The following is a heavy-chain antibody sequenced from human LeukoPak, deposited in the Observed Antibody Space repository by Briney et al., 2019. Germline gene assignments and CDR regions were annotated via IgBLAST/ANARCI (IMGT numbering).Heavy chain of an antibody. Sequence: SVKVSCKASGGTFSSYAISWVRQAPGQGLEWMGRIIPILGIANYAQKFQGRVTITADKSTSTAYMELSSLRSEDTAVYYCARGEIAAAGNGAFDIWGQGTMVTVSS. V-gene: IGHV1-69*04. D-gene: IGHD6-13*01. CDR2: IIPILGIA. CDR1: GGTFSSYA. J-gene: IGHJ3*02. CDR3: ARGEIAAAGNGAFDI.